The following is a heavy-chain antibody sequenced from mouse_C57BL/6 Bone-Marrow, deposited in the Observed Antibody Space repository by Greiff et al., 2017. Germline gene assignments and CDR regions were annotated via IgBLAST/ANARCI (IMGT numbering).Heavy chain of an antibody. Sequence: QVQLQQPGAELVKPGASVKMSCKASGYTFTSYWITWVKQRPGQGLEWIGGIYPGSGSTNYNEKFKSKATLTVDTSSSTAYMQLSSLTSEDSAVYYCARKSYDSYDGFAYWGQGTLVTVSA. D-gene: IGHD2-12*01. CDR3: ARKSYDSYDGFAY. V-gene: IGHV1-55*01. CDR1: GYTFTSYW. J-gene: IGHJ3*01. CDR2: IYPGSGST.